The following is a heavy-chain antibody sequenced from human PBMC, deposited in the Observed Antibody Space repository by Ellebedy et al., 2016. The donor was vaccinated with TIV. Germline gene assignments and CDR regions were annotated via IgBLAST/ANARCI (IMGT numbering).Heavy chain of an antibody. D-gene: IGHD3-16*02. CDR1: GGSFSDFY. J-gene: IGHJ4*02. Sequence: MPSETLSLTCAVYGGSFSDFYWSWIRQSPGKGLEWIGEVSATGTNYNPSLKSRVTISADTSMRHFSMKLTSVTAADTAVYYCARGTALGITFGGVLGRPKNQRFDYWGQGDLVTVSS. CDR2: VSATGT. V-gene: IGHV4-34*01. CDR3: ARGTALGITFGGVLGRPKNQRFDY.